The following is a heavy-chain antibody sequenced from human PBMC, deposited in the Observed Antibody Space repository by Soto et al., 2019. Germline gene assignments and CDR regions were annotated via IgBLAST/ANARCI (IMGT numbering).Heavy chain of an antibody. V-gene: IGHV4-39*01. D-gene: IGHD6-19*01. CDR3: ARHLPRIAVAGVFDY. J-gene: IGHJ4*02. CDR1: GGSISSSSYY. Sequence: SETLSLTCTVSGGSISSSSYYWGWIRQPPGKGLEWIGSIYYSGSTYYNPSPKSRVTISVDTSKNQFSLKLSSVTAADTAVYYCARHLPRIAVAGVFDYWGQGTLVTVSS. CDR2: IYYSGST.